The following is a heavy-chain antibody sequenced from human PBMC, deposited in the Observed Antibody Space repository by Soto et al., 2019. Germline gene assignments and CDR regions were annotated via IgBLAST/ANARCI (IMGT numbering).Heavy chain of an antibody. CDR1: GFTFTMYS. Sequence: WGSLLLSCATSGFTFTMYSMNWVRQAPGKGLEWVSSISSTTNYIYYGDSMKGRFTISRDNAKNSLYLEMNSLRAEDTAVYYCARESEDLTSNFDYWGQGTMVTVSS. CDR3: ARESEDLTSNFDY. V-gene: IGHV3-21*06. CDR2: ISSTTNYI. J-gene: IGHJ4*02.